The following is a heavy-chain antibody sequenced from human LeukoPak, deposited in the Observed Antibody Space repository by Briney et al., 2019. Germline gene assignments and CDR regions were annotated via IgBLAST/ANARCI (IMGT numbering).Heavy chain of an antibody. Sequence: GASVKVSCKVSGYTLTELSMHWVRQAPGKGLEWMGGFDPEDGETIYAQKFQGRVTMTEDTSTDTAYMELSSLRSEDTAVYYCATLLLGYCSSTSCFNGDYWGQGTLVTVSS. V-gene: IGHV1-24*01. CDR2: FDPEDGET. J-gene: IGHJ4*02. D-gene: IGHD2-2*01. CDR3: ATLLLGYCSSTSCFNGDY. CDR1: GYTLTELS.